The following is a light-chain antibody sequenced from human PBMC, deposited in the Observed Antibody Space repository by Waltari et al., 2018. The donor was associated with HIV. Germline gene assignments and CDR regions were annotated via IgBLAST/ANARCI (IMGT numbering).Light chain of an antibody. V-gene: IGLV1-47*01. CDR1: SSNIGSYY. Sequence: QSVLTQPPSASGTPGQRVTISCSGSSSNIGSYYVYWYQQLPGTAPKLLIYRNNQRPSRVPDRFSGSKSGTSASLAISGLRSEDEADYYCAAWTDSLSGVVFGGGTKLSVL. J-gene: IGLJ2*01. CDR3: AAWTDSLSGVV. CDR2: RNN.